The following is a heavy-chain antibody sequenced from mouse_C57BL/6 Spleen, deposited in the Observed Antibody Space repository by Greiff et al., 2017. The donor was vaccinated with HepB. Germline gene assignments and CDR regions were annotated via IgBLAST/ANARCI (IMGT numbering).Heavy chain of an antibody. J-gene: IGHJ1*03. CDR3: ARDYYGSRGNWYFDV. Sequence: DVKLVESGGGLVKPGGSLKLSCAASGFTFSDYGMHWVRQAPEKGLEWVAYISSGSSTIYYADTVKGRFTISRDNAKNTLFLQMTSLRSEDTAMYYCARDYYGSRGNWYFDVWGTGTTVTVSS. V-gene: IGHV5-17*01. D-gene: IGHD1-1*01. CDR1: GFTFSDYG. CDR2: ISSGSSTI.